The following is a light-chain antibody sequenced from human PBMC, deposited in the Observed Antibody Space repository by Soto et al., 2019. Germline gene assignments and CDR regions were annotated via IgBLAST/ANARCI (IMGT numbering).Light chain of an antibody. CDR1: SSDVGTYKY. CDR3: SSYTGISTLV. CDR2: DVS. V-gene: IGLV2-14*01. J-gene: IGLJ2*01. Sequence: QSALTQPASVSGSPGQSITISCTGTSSDVGTYKYVSWYQQVPGKAPKLMIYDVSNRPSGVSNRFSGSKSGNTASLTISGLQAEDEADYYCSSYTGISTLVFGGGTKLNVL.